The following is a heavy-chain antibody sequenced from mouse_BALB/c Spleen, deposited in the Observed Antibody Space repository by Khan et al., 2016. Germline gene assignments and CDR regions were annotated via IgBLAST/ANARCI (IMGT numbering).Heavy chain of an antibody. Sequence: EVQLQESGPGLVKPSQSLSLTCTFTGYSITRDYAWNWIRQFPGNKLECMVYLSSSGSPIYNPSLNSRISITRATSKNQFFLQLHSVTTEDTATYYCARSGALYGNFAYWGQGTLVTVSA. CDR2: LSSSGSP. J-gene: IGHJ3*01. D-gene: IGHD2-1*01. CDR1: GYSITRDYA. CDR3: ARSGALYGNFAY. V-gene: IGHV3-2*02.